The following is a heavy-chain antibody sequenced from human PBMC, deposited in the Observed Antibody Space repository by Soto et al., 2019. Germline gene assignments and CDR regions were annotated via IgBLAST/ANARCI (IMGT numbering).Heavy chain of an antibody. CDR1: GFTFSSYA. Sequence: GSLILSCAASGFTFSSYAMSWVRQAPGKGLEWVSAISGSGGSTYYADSVKGRFTISRDNSKNTLYLQMNSLRAEDTAVYYCAKEKLTIRYVWWFVPWCQGTLVTVSS. CDR3: AKEKLTIRYVWWFVP. CDR2: ISGSGGST. J-gene: IGHJ5*02. D-gene: IGHD3-16*01. V-gene: IGHV3-23*01.